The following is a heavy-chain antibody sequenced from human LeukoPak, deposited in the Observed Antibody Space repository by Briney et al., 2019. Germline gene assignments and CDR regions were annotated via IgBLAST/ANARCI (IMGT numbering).Heavy chain of an antibody. Sequence: ASVTVSCKASGYTFSSYGIIWVRQAPGQGLQWMGWVSPFNGNTDYAPKLQGRVTMNTDTYKTTAYMELRSLTSDDTAVYYCARRGGSYSHSDFWGQGTLVTVSS. CDR2: VSPFNGNT. J-gene: IGHJ4*02. V-gene: IGHV1-18*01. CDR1: GYTFSSYG. CDR3: ARRGGSYSHSDF. D-gene: IGHD1-26*01.